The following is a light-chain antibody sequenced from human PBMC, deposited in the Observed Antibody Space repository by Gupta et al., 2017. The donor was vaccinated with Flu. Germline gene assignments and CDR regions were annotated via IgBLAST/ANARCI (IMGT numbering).Light chain of an antibody. V-gene: IGKV1-33*01. Sequence: DIQMTQSPSSLSASVGDRVTITFQASQDISNYLNWYQQKPGKAPKLLIYDASNLETGVPSRFSGSGSGTDFTFTISSLQPEDIATYYCQQYDNLLPRYSFGQGTKLEIK. CDR3: QQYDNLLPRYS. CDR1: QDISNY. J-gene: IGKJ2*03. CDR2: DAS.